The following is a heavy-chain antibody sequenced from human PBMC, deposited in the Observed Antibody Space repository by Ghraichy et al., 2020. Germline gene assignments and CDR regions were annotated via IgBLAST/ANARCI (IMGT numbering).Heavy chain of an antibody. D-gene: IGHD2/OR15-2a*01. CDR3: ATSSGFPGDAFDI. CDR2: IYKSAST. Sequence: SETLSLTCTVSGGSVNSGNVYWSWIRQPPGKGLEWIGYIYKSASTNSNPSLRIRVSLSADTSKNQFSLTLTSVTAADTAVYYCATSSGFPGDAFDIWGQGTMVTVSS. J-gene: IGHJ3*02. CDR1: GGSVNSGNVY. V-gene: IGHV4-61*01.